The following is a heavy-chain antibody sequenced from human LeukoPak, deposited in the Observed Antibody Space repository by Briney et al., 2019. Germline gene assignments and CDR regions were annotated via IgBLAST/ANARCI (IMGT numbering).Heavy chain of an antibody. Sequence: PGGSLRLSCAASGFRFSDYVMGWVRQAPGKGLEWVSGISDSGGNKKYADSVKGRFIISRDNSKNMVYLQMNSLRAEDTAVYYCAKGRGANWFDPWGQGTLVTVSS. J-gene: IGHJ5*02. CDR2: ISDSGGNK. V-gene: IGHV3-23*01. D-gene: IGHD3-10*01. CDR1: GFRFSDYV. CDR3: AKGRGANWFDP.